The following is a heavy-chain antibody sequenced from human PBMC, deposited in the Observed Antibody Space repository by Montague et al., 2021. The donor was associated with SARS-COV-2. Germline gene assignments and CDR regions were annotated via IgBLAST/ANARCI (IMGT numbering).Heavy chain of an antibody. CDR1: GFTVSSNY. CDR3: ARVVTYAFDV. Sequence: SLRLSCAASGFTVSSNYMSWVHQAPGKGLEWVSVIYSDVSTYYADSVKGRFTISRDNSKNTLYLQMNSLRAEDTAVCYCARVVTYAFDVWGQGTMVTVSS. CDR2: IYSDVST. J-gene: IGHJ3*01. D-gene: IGHD4-11*01. V-gene: IGHV3-66*01.